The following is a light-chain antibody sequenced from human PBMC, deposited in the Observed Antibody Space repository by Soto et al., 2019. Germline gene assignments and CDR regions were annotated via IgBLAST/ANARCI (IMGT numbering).Light chain of an antibody. CDR3: QQRSNGPVT. CDR1: QSVSRS. Sequence: EIVLPQSPATLSSSPGERATLSCRASQSVSRSLAWYHQKPGQAPRLLIYGASNRAGGIPARFSGSGSGTDFTLTISSLEPEDFAVYYCQQRSNGPVTFGQGTRLEIK. CDR2: GAS. J-gene: IGKJ5*01. V-gene: IGKV3-11*01.